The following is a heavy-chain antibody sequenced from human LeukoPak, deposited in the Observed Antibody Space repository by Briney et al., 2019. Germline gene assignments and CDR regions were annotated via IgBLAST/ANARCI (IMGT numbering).Heavy chain of an antibody. CDR2: ITPGGGT. J-gene: IGHJ6*02. V-gene: IGHV3-23*01. CDR3: ARANGYSGYDPYYYYYGMDV. D-gene: IGHD5-12*01. Sequence: PGGSLRLSCAASEFTFSSYVMAWVRQAPGKGLEWVSTITPGGGTYYADSVKGRFTISRDNSKNTLYLQMNSLRAEDTAVYYCARANGYSGYDPYYYYYGMDVWGQGTTVTVSS. CDR1: EFTFSSYV.